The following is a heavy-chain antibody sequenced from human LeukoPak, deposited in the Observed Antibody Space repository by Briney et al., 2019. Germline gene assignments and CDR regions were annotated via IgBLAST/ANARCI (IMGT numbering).Heavy chain of an antibody. V-gene: IGHV3-7*05. D-gene: IGHD4-23*01. CDR3: ARDFGGNSIDY. J-gene: IGHJ4*02. CDR2: IKQDGSET. CDR1: RFTFSSYW. Sequence: PGGSLRLSCAASRFTFSSYWMSWVRQAPGKGLEWMANIKQDGSETYYVDSVKGRFTISRDNAKNSLYLQMNGLRAEDTAVYYCARDFGGNSIDYWGQGTLVTVSS.